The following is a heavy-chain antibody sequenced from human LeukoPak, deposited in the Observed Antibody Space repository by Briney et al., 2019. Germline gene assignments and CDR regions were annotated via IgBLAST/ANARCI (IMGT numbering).Heavy chain of an antibody. Sequence: PGRSLRLSCAASGFSFSNYVMHWVRQAPGKGLEWVAVIWYDGSNKYYADSVKGRFTISRDNSKNTLYVQMSSLRAEDTAVYYCARSNNGGWGYCDYWGQGSLVTVPS. CDR2: IWYDGSNK. J-gene: IGHJ4*02. D-gene: IGHD3-16*01. CDR3: ARSNNGGWGYCDY. CDR1: GFSFSNYV. V-gene: IGHV3-33*01.